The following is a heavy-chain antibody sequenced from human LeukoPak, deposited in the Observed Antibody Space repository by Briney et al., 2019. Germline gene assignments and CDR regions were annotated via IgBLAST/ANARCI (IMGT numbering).Heavy chain of an antibody. V-gene: IGHV3-23*01. CDR2: ISGSGGST. D-gene: IGHD3-22*01. CDR3: AKDEYYDSSGYCNY. CDR1: GFTFSSYG. Sequence: GGTLRLSCAASGFTFSSYGMSWVRQAPGKGLEWVSAISGSGGSTYYADSVKGRFTISRDNSKNTLYLQMNSLRAEDTAVYYCAKDEYYDSSGYCNYWGQGTLVTVSS. J-gene: IGHJ4*02.